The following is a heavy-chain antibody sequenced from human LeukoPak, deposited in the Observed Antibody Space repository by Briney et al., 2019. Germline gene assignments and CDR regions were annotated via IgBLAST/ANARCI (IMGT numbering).Heavy chain of an antibody. V-gene: IGHV3-33*01. J-gene: IGHJ4*02. Sequence: GGSLRLSCAASGFTFSSCGMHWVRQAPGKGLEWVAVIWYDGSNKYYADSVKGRFTISRDNSKNTLYLQMNSLRAEDTAVYYCAREYSSGWYYYDYWGQGTLDTVSS. CDR1: GFTFSSCG. CDR2: IWYDGSNK. CDR3: AREYSSGWYYYDY. D-gene: IGHD6-19*01.